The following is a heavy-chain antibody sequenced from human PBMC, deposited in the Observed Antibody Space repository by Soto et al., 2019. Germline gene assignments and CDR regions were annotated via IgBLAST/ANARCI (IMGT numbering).Heavy chain of an antibody. CDR3: ARDQLELKSYYYYGMDV. CDR2: IYYSGST. J-gene: IGHJ6*02. Sequence: SETLSLTCTVSGGSISSGDYYWSWIRQPPGKGLEWIGYIYYSGSTYYNPSLKSRVTISVDTSKIQFSLKLSSVTVADTAVYYCARDQLELKSYYYYGMDVWGQGTTVTVSS. V-gene: IGHV4-30-4*01. CDR1: GGSISSGDYY. D-gene: IGHD1-1*01.